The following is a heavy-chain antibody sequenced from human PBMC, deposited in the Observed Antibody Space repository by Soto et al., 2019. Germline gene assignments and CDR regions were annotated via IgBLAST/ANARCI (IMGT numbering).Heavy chain of an antibody. Sequence: VQLVESGGGLVQPGGSLRLSCAASGFTFSRYWMSWVRQAPGKGLEWVANIKQDGSEKNYVDSVKGRFSISRDNAKNSLYLQMNSLRGEDTAVYYCAREGGSTDYWGQGTLVTVSS. V-gene: IGHV3-7*01. CDR3: AREGGSTDY. CDR1: GFTFSRYW. D-gene: IGHD1-26*01. J-gene: IGHJ4*02. CDR2: IKQDGSEK.